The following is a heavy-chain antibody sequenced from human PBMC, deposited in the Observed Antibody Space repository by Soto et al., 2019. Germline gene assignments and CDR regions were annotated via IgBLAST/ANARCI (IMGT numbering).Heavy chain of an antibody. V-gene: IGHV3-30*18. CDR3: AKDGPYDSSGYYGYYYDGMDV. D-gene: IGHD3-22*01. Sequence: QVQLVESGGGVVQPGRSLRLSCAASGFTFSSYGMHWVRQAPGKGLEWVAVISYDGSNKYYADSVKGRFTISRDNSKNTLYLQMNSLRAEDTAVYYCAKDGPYDSSGYYGYYYDGMDVWGQGTTVTVSS. CDR1: GFTFSSYG. CDR2: ISYDGSNK. J-gene: IGHJ6*02.